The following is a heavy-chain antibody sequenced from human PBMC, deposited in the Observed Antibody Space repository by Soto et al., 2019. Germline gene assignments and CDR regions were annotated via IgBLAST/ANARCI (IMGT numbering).Heavy chain of an antibody. J-gene: IGHJ5*02. V-gene: IGHV4-59*01. CDR2: IYYSGST. CDR1: GGSISNYY. Sequence: QVQLQESGPGLVKPSETLSLTCTVSGGSISNYYWSWIRHPPGKKLEWIGYIYYSGSTNYNPSLKSRVTISVDTSKNQFSLKLYSVTTADTAVYYCARLPWAGYGGIFDPWGQGTLVTVSS. D-gene: IGHD4-17*01. CDR3: ARLPWAGYGGIFDP.